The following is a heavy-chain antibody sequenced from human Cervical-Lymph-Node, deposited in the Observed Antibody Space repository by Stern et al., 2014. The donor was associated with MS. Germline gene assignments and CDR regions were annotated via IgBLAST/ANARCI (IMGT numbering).Heavy chain of an antibody. V-gene: IGHV1-69*16. CDR1: GGIFERHI. J-gene: IGHJ4*02. Sequence: QVQLVQSGAEVKKPGSSVKVSCRASGGIFERHIITWLRQAPGKVLHWMGGVRPILGAADYAQKFQGRLTITADASTSTVYMELSSLTSEDTAVYFCARTFGDHEGEFFDYWGQGTLVTVSS. CDR2: VRPILGAA. CDR3: ARTFGDHEGEFFDY. D-gene: IGHD3-10*01.